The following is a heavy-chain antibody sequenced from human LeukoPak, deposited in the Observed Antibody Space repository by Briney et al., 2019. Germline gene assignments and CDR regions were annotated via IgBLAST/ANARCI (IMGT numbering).Heavy chain of an antibody. Sequence: ASVKVSCKASGYTFTGYYMHWVRQAPGQGLEWMGGIIPIFGTANYAQKFQGRVTITADEPTSTAYMELSSLRSEDAAVYYCARATGDCSSTSCRNNWFDPWGQGTLVTVSS. D-gene: IGHD2-2*01. J-gene: IGHJ5*02. CDR3: ARATGDCSSTSCRNNWFDP. V-gene: IGHV1-69*13. CDR1: GYTFTGYY. CDR2: IIPIFGTA.